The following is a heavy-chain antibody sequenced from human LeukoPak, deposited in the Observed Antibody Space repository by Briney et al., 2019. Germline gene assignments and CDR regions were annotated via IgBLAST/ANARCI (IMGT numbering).Heavy chain of an antibody. Sequence: SETLSLTCAVYGGSFSGYYWSWIRQPPGKGLEWIGEINHSGSTNYNPSLKSRVTISVDTSKNQFSLNLSTVTAADTAVYFCARVTLFRGAQIDSWGQGTLVTVSS. V-gene: IGHV4-34*01. CDR1: GGSFSGYY. CDR2: INHSGST. J-gene: IGHJ4*02. CDR3: ARVTLFRGAQIDS. D-gene: IGHD3-10*01.